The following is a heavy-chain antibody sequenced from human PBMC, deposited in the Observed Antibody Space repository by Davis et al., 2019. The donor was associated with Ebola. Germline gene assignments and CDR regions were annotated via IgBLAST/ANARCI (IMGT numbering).Heavy chain of an antibody. CDR1: GGSISSYY. V-gene: IGHV4-59*01. CDR2: IYYSGST. Sequence: MPSETLSLTCTVSGGSISSYYWSWIRQPPGKGLGWIGYIYYSGSTNYNPSLKSRVTISVDTSKNQFSLKLSSVTAADTAVYYCAREQQLGNWFDPWGQGTLVTVSS. J-gene: IGHJ5*02. CDR3: AREQQLGNWFDP. D-gene: IGHD6-13*01.